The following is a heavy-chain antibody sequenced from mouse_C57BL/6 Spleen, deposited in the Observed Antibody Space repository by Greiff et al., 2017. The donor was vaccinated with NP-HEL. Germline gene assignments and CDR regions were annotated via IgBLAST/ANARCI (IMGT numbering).Heavy chain of an antibody. CDR2: IYPGDGDT. D-gene: IGHD2-10*01. CDR1: GYAFSSSW. Sequence: VKLQQSGPELVKPGASVKISCKASGYAFSSSWMNWVKQRPGKGLEWIGRIYPGDGDTNYNGKFKGKATLTADKSSSTAYMQLSSLTSEDSAVYFCASPYYGNFYFDYWGQGTTLTVSS. J-gene: IGHJ2*01. V-gene: IGHV1-82*01. CDR3: ASPYYGNFYFDY.